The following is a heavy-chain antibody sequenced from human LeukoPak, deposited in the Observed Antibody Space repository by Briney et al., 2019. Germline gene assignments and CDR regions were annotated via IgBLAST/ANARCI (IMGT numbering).Heavy chain of an antibody. D-gene: IGHD5-12*01. Sequence: PSETLSLTCTVSGGSISSSSYYWGWIRQPPGKGLEWFGSIYYSGSTYGNRSLKSRVTISVDTSKNQFSLTLRSVTAADTAVYYCPSHAWGATAWDIWGQGTMVTVSS. CDR1: GGSISSSSYY. V-gene: IGHV4-39*01. CDR2: IYYSGST. J-gene: IGHJ3*02. CDR3: PSHAWGATAWDI.